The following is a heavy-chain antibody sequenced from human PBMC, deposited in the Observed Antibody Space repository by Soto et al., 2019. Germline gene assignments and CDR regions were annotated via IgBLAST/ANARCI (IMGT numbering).Heavy chain of an antibody. Sequence: ASVKVSCKASGYTFTSYGISWVRQAPGQGLEWMGWISAYNGNTNYAQKLQGRVTMTTDTSTSTAYMELRSLRSDDTAVYYCARGYYDFWSGYPEPPEDYYYMDVWGKGTTVTVSS. V-gene: IGHV1-18*01. D-gene: IGHD3-3*01. CDR1: GYTFTSYG. J-gene: IGHJ6*03. CDR3: ARGYYDFWSGYPEPPEDYYYMDV. CDR2: ISAYNGNT.